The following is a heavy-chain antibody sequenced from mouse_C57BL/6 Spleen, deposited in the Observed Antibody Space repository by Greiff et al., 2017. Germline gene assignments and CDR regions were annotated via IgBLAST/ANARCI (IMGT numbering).Heavy chain of an antibody. CDR2: IYPRGGST. J-gene: IGHJ4*01. CDR3: ARVQLSY. Sequence: VKLMESGPELVKPGASVKLSCKASGYTFTSYDITWVKQRPGQGLEWIGWIYPRGGSTKYNEKFKGKATLTVDTSSSTAYIELHSLTSEDSAVYFCARVQLSYWGQGTPVTVSA. V-gene: IGHV1-85*01. CDR1: GYTFTSYD. D-gene: IGHD4-1*02.